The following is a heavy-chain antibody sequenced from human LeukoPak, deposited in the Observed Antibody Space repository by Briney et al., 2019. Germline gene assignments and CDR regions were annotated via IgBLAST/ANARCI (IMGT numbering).Heavy chain of an antibody. J-gene: IGHJ4*02. CDR1: GGTYSSYA. D-gene: IGHD1-26*01. Sequence: SVKVSCKASGGTYSSYAISWVRQAPGQGLEWMGRIIPIFGTANYAQKFQGRVTITADKSTSTAYMELSSLRSEDTAVYYCASGRSGVDRPAFYYWGQGTLVTVSS. V-gene: IGHV1-69*06. CDR3: ASGRSGVDRPAFYY. CDR2: IIPIFGTA.